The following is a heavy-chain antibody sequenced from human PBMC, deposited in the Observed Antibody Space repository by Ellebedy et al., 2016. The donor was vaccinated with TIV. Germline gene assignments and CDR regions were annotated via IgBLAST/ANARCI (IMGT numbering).Heavy chain of an antibody. CDR2: INNNGGNT. Sequence: PGGSLRLSCSASGFTFSHYAMHWVRQAPGKGLEYVSVINNNGGNTYYADSVKGRFTISRDNSKNTLYLQMSSLRPEDTAMYYCVKDRGDIIRDFDYWGQGTLVTVSS. CDR1: GFTFSHYA. V-gene: IGHV3-64D*06. J-gene: IGHJ4*02. CDR3: VKDRGDIIRDFDY. D-gene: IGHD2-21*02.